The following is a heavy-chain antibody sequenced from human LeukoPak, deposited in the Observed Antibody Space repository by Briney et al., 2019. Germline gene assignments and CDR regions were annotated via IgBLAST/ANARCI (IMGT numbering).Heavy chain of an antibody. V-gene: IGHV4-34*01. D-gene: IGHD3-9*01. CDR3: ARCVRKSILTGYYSLDY. Sequence: PSETLSLTCAVYGGSFSGYYWSWIRQPPGKGLEWIGEINHSGSTNYNPSLKSRVTISVDTSKNQFSLKLSSVTAADTAVYYCARCVRKSILTGYYSLDYWGQGTLVTVSS. J-gene: IGHJ4*02. CDR1: GGSFSGYY. CDR2: INHSGST.